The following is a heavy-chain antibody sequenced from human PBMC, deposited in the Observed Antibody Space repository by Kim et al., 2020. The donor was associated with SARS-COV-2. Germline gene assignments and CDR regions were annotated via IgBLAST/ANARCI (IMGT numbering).Heavy chain of an antibody. CDR2: IYYSGIT. CDR1: GGSISGSPYY. Sequence: SETLSLTCNVSGGSISGSPYYWGWIRQSPGKGLEWIGNIYYSGITYDNPSLKSRVTMSVDTSQNQFSLSLRSGTAEDTAVYSCVRCGPSSQHVLVYWGPG. D-gene: IGHD6-13*01. V-gene: IGHV4-39*07. CDR3: VRCGPSSQHVLVY. J-gene: IGHJ4*02.